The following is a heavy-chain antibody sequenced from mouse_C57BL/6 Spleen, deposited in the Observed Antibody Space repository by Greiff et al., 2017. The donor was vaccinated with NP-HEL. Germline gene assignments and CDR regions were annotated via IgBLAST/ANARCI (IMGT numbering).Heavy chain of an antibody. CDR1: GYTFTSYG. CDR3: ARGGLGLFYFDY. Sequence: QVQLQQSGAELARPGASVKLSCKASGYTFTSYGISWVKQRTGQGLEWIGEIYPRSGNTYYIEKFKGKATLTADKSSSTAYMELRSLTSEDSAVYFCARGGLGLFYFDYWGQGTTLTVSS. D-gene: IGHD4-1*01. V-gene: IGHV1-81*01. CDR2: IYPRSGNT. J-gene: IGHJ2*01.